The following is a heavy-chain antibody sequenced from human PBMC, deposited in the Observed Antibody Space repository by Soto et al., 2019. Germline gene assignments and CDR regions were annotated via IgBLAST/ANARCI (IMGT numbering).Heavy chain of an antibody. J-gene: IGHJ4*02. V-gene: IGHV1-18*01. Sequence: QVQLVQSGAEVKKPGASVKVSCKASGYSFTSYGISWVRQAPGQGLEWMGWISAYNGNKKYAQKLQGRVTMTTDTSTSTAYMGLRSLRSDDTAVYYWARDLTHQLVDYWGQGTLVTVSS. CDR3: ARDLTHQLVDY. D-gene: IGHD6-13*01. CDR1: GYSFTSYG. CDR2: ISAYNGNK.